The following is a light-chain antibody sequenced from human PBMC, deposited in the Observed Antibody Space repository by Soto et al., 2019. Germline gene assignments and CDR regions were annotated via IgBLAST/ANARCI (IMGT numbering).Light chain of an antibody. CDR2: DAS. CDR3: QQYNSYSVT. J-gene: IGKJ1*01. V-gene: IGKV1-5*01. Sequence: DIQMTQSPSSLSASVGDRVTITCRASQSMSRYLNWYQQKPGKVPKLLIYDASSLESGVPSRFSGSGSGTEFTLTISSLQPDDFATYYCQQYNSYSVTFGQGTKVDIK. CDR1: QSMSRY.